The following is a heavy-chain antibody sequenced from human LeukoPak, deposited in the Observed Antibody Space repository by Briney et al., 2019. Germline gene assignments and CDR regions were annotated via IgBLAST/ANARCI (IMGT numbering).Heavy chain of an antibody. Sequence: GGSLRLSCAASGFTVSNAWMSWVRQAPGKGLEWVGRVKSKTDGETADYAAPVKGRFTISRDDSKNTLFLQMNSLKTEDTAVYYCTTGRDWGQGTLVTVSS. CDR1: GFTVSNAW. V-gene: IGHV3-15*01. CDR2: VKSKTDGETA. J-gene: IGHJ4*02. CDR3: TTGRD.